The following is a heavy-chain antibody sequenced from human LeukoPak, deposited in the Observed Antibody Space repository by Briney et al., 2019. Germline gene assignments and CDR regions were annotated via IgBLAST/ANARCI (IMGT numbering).Heavy chain of an antibody. J-gene: IGHJ3*02. Sequence: GGSLRLSCAVSGFTFSSYEMNWVRQAPGKGLEWLSYISSSGRTFYYADSVKGRFTISRDNAKNSLYLQMNSLRAEDTAVYYCAKAGGMNAFDIWGQGTMVTVSS. V-gene: IGHV3-48*03. CDR3: AKAGGMNAFDI. CDR2: ISSSGRTF. D-gene: IGHD4-23*01. CDR1: GFTFSSYE.